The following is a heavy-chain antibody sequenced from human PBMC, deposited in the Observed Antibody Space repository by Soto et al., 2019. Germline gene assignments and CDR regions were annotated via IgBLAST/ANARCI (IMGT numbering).Heavy chain of an antibody. D-gene: IGHD3-16*02. V-gene: IGHV1-8*01. J-gene: IGHJ6*02. CDR1: GYTFTRYD. CDR3: ARGPVLRLGELSKSYGMDV. Sequence: GAPVEGFCKGFGYTFTRYDINSGGQATGKRVEWMGWMNPNSGNTGYAQKFQGRVTMTRNTSISTAYMELSSLRSEDTAVYYCARGPVLRLGELSKSYGMDVWGQGTTVTVSS. CDR2: MNPNSGNT.